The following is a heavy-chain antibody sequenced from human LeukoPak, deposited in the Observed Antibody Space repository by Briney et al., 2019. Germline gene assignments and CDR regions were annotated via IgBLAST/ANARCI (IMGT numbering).Heavy chain of an antibody. CDR1: GFTFSSYW. Sequence: GGSLRLSCAASGFTFSSYWMSWVRQAPGKGLEWVASIKHDGSEKYYVDSVRGRFTISRDNTMNSLYLQMSSLRAEDTAVYYCATDRGWRTSGYYLYYFEYWGQGTLVTFSS. CDR3: ATDRGWRTSGYYLYYFEY. CDR2: IKHDGSEK. V-gene: IGHV3-7*01. D-gene: IGHD3-3*01. J-gene: IGHJ4*02.